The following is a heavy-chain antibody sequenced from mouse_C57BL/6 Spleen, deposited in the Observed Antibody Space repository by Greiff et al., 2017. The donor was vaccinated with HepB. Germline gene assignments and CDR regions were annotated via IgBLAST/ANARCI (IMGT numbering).Heavy chain of an antibody. CDR2: ISNGGGST. CDR3: ARHDGYYGYYAMDY. CDR1: GFTFSDYY. Sequence: EVHLVESGGGLVQPGGSLKLSCAASGFTFSDYYMYWVRQTPEKRLEWVAYISNGGGSTYYPDTVKGRFTISRDNAKNTLYLQMSRLKSEDTAMYYCARHDGYYGYYAMDYRGQGTSVTVAS. V-gene: IGHV5-12*01. D-gene: IGHD2-3*01. J-gene: IGHJ4*01.